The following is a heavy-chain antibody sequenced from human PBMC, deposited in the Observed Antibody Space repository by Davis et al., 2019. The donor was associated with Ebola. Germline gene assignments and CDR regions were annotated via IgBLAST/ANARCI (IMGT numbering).Heavy chain of an antibody. CDR3: ARGRFLEWLLDLGARGHWFDP. V-gene: IGHV4-4*02. D-gene: IGHD3-3*01. CDR2: INHSGST. CDR1: GFTFSNAW. Sequence: GSLRLSCAAFGFTFSNAWMNWVRQAPGKGLEWIGEINHSGSTNYNPSLKSRVTISVDKSKNQFSLKLSSVTAADTAVYYCARGRFLEWLLDLGARGHWFDPWGQGTLVTVSS. J-gene: IGHJ5*02.